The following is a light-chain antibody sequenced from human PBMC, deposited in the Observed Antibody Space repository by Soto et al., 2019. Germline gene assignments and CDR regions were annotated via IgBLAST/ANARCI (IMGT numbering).Light chain of an antibody. Sequence: QSVLTQPPSAAGSPDQSVTISCTGTSSDVGGYDYVSWYQQHPGKAPKLMIYEVTKRPSGVPDRFSGSKSGNTASLTVSGLQAEDEADYYCSSYAGSNNFVFGTGTKVTVL. CDR3: SSYAGSNNFV. CDR1: SSDVGGYDY. CDR2: EVT. J-gene: IGLJ1*01. V-gene: IGLV2-8*01.